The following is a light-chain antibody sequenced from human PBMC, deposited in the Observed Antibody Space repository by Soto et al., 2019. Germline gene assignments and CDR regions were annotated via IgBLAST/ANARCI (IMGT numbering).Light chain of an antibody. J-gene: IGLJ1*01. V-gene: IGLV2-14*03. CDR3: SSYTRSSTLVV. CDR2: DVS. CDR1: SSDIGGYNY. Sequence: QSALTQPASVSGSPGQSITVSCTGTSSDIGGYNYVSWYQQYPGEAPKVIIYDVSDRPSGVSNRFSGSKSGNTASLTISGLQTEDEADYYCSSYTRSSTLVVFGTGTKLTVL.